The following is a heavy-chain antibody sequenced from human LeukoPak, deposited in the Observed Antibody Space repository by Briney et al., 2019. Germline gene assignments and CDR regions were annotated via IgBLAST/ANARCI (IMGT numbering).Heavy chain of an antibody. V-gene: IGHV5-51*01. CDR3: ARQAGRSSLIGGGFDH. J-gene: IGHJ5*02. D-gene: IGHD3-16*01. Sequence: GASLKISCTGSGYRFTNYWIGWVRQLPGKGLEWIGIIYPGDSDIRYSPSFQGQVTISADTSTGTAFLQWSSLKASDSAMYYCARQAGRSSLIGGGFDHWGQGTLVTVSS. CDR1: GYRFTNYW. CDR2: IYPGDSDI.